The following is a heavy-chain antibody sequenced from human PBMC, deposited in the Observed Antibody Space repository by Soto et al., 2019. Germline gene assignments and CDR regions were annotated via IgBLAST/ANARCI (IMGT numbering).Heavy chain of an antibody. CDR2: VDYSGTS. CDR1: GGSISSSDYY. CDR3: ARRTPLYASESSRFDP. Sequence: SETRSLTCTVSGGSISSSDYYWGWIRQPPGKGLEWIGTVDYSGTSSYNPSLEGRVTISVDTSRNQFSLKVNSVTAADTAVYYCARRTPLYASESSRFDPWGQGALVTVS. J-gene: IGHJ5*02. D-gene: IGHD3-10*01. V-gene: IGHV4-39*01.